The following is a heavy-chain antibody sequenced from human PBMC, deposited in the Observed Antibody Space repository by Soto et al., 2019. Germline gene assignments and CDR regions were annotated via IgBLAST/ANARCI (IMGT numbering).Heavy chain of an antibody. CDR1: GFTFSSYG. CDR3: ARSFRAYGSGSPPLFDP. J-gene: IGHJ5*02. D-gene: IGHD3-10*01. CDR2: IWYDGSNK. V-gene: IGHV3-33*01. Sequence: GGSLRLSCAASGFTFSSYGMHWVRQAPGKGLEWVAVIWYDGSNKYYADSVKGRFTISRDNSKNTLYLQMNSLRAEDTAVYYCARSFRAYGSGSPPLFDPWGQGTLVTVSS.